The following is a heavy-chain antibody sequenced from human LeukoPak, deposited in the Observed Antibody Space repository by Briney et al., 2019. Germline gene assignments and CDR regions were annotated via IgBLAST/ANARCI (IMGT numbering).Heavy chain of an antibody. CDR1: GGSFSVYY. D-gene: IGHD3-9*01. CDR3: ARGYYDILTLYYFDY. V-gene: IGHV4-34*01. CDR2: INHSGST. J-gene: IGHJ4*02. Sequence: SETLSLTCAVYGGSFSVYYWSWIRQPPGKGLEWIGGINHSGSTNYNPSLKSRVTISVDTSKNQFSLKLSSVTAADTAVYYCARGYYDILTLYYFDYWGQGTLVTVSS.